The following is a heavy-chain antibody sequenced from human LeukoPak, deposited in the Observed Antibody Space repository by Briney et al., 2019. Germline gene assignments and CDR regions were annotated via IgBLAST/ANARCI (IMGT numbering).Heavy chain of an antibody. Sequence: PGGSLRLSFGASGFTFSSYRMNWVGQAPGKGLEWVSSISCKGRHMYYADSVKGRFTISRDNAKNSLYLQMNSLRTENTAVYFCAKLTFGGVIGFDYWGQGTLVTVSS. CDR1: GFTFSSYR. CDR3: AKLTFGGVIGFDY. J-gene: IGHJ4*02. CDR2: ISCKGRHM. V-gene: IGHV3-21*01. D-gene: IGHD3-16*02.